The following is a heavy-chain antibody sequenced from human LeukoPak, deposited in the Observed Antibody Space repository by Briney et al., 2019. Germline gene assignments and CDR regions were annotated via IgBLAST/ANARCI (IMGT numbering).Heavy chain of an antibody. J-gene: IGHJ4*02. D-gene: IGHD3-22*01. V-gene: IGHV3-21*01. Sequence: GGSLRLSCAASGFILSSYAMNWVRQAPGKGLEWVSSISSSGDYTYYTDSVKGRFTISRDNAKNSVYLQMNSLRAEDTAVYYCARVHSSTMMDYWGQGTLVTVSS. CDR1: GFILSSYA. CDR2: ISSSGDYT. CDR3: ARVHSSTMMDY.